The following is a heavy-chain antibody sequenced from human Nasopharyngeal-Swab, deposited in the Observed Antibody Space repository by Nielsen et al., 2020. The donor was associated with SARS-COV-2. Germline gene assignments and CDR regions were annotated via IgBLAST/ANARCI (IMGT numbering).Heavy chain of an antibody. Sequence: GGSLRLSCKGSGYSFTSYWIGWVRQLPGKGLEWMGIIYPGDSDTRYSPSLQGQVTISADKSISTAYLQWSSLKASDTAMYYCARQPTVYDISYDYWGQGTLVTVSS. CDR1: GYSFTSYW. D-gene: IGHD3-9*01. CDR2: IYPGDSDT. V-gene: IGHV5-51*01. CDR3: ARQPTVYDISYDY. J-gene: IGHJ4*02.